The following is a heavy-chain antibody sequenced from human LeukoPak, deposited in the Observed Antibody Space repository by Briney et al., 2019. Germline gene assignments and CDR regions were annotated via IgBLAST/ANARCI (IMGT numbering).Heavy chain of an antibody. V-gene: IGHV4-59*01. D-gene: IGHD4-17*01. CDR1: GGSISSYY. J-gene: IGHJ4*02. CDR2: IYYSGST. Sequence: SETLSLTCTVSGGSISSYYWSWIRQPPGKGLEWIGYIYYSGSTNYNPSLKSRVTISVDTSKNQFSLKLSSVTAADTAVYYCATDLPYYGDYEGAGNYWGQGTLVTVSS. CDR3: ATDLPYYGDYEGAGNY.